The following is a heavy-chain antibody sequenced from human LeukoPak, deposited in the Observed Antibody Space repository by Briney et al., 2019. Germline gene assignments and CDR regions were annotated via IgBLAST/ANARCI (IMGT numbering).Heavy chain of an antibody. J-gene: IGHJ3*02. D-gene: IGHD6-19*01. Sequence: ASVKVSCKASGYTFTGYYMHWVRQAPGQGLEWMGVINPSGGSTRYAQKFQGRVTMTGDPSTRTVYMELSSLTSDDTAAYYCARRVAVARRDAFDIWGQGTMATVSS. V-gene: IGHV1-46*01. CDR2: INPSGGST. CDR3: ARRVAVARRDAFDI. CDR1: GYTFTGYY.